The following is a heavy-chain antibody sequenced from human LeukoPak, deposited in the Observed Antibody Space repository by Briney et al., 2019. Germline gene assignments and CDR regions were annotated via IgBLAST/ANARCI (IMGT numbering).Heavy chain of an antibody. Sequence: SETLSLTCSVSGGSINSYYWSWMRQPPGKGLEWIGYVYYSGSTNYNPSLKSRVTMSVGMSKNQFSLKLTSATAADTAVYFCARFIQDNNWYSSFDYWGQGVLVTVSS. CDR1: GGSINSYY. CDR2: VYYSGST. V-gene: IGHV4-59*01. CDR3: ARFIQDNNWYSSFDY. D-gene: IGHD1-1*01. J-gene: IGHJ4*02.